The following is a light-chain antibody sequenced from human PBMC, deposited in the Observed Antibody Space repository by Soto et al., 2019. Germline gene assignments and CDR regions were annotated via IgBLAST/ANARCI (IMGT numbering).Light chain of an antibody. CDR2: RAS. CDR1: QSINSW. J-gene: IGKJ1*01. Sequence: DIQMTQSPSTLSASVGDRVTITCRASQSINSWLAWYHQKPGKAPKLLIYRASSLEGGVPSRFSGSASGTEFALTITSLQPNDVAPDYGQQYDTYGAWTSGQGTKVEIK. CDR3: QQYDTYGAWT. V-gene: IGKV1-5*03.